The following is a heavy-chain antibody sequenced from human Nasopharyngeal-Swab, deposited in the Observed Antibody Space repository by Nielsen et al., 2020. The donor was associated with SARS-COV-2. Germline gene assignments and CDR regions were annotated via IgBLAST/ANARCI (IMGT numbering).Heavy chain of an antibody. CDR3: AKAERYCSSTSCYDYYYYYGMDV. CDR1: GFTFSSYN. D-gene: IGHD2-2*01. CDR2: ISSSSNYI. J-gene: IGHJ6*02. V-gene: IGHV3-21*01. Sequence: GESLKISCAASGFTFSSYNMNWVRQAPGKGLEWVSSISSSSNYIYYADSVKGRFTISRDNAKNSLCLQMNSLRAEDTAVYYCAKAERYCSSTSCYDYYYYYGMDVWGQGTTVTVSS.